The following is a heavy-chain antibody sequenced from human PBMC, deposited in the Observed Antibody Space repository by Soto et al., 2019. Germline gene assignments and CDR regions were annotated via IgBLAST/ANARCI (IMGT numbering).Heavy chain of an antibody. CDR1: GFVFGRNS. CDR3: SKWDGYGDY. J-gene: IGHJ4*02. D-gene: IGHD5-12*01. CDR2: ISAGGDLS. Sequence: EVQLLESGGDLIHPGGSLRLSCAASGFVFGRNSMTWVRQTPGKGLEWVAGISAGGDLSWHADFVKGGFTISRDNSKNMVYLQMNNLGVDVTAVYFCSKWDGYGDYWGRGALVTVSA. V-gene: IGHV3-23*01.